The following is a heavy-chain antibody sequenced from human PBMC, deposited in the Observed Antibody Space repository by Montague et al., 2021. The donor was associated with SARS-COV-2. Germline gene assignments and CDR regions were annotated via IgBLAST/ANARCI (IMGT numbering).Heavy chain of an antibody. D-gene: IGHD4-17*01. CDR3: VRDTGSAQAGFDA. Sequence: CAISGDSVRSNTAAWNWIRQSPSGGLEWLGRTNYRSKWTSDYATSVEGRIGIDPDTSKNQFFLHLRSVTPEDTGVYYCVRDTGSAQAGFDAWGQGTLVTVSS. CDR2: TNYRSKWTS. V-gene: IGHV6-1*01. CDR1: GDSVRSNTAA. J-gene: IGHJ4*02.